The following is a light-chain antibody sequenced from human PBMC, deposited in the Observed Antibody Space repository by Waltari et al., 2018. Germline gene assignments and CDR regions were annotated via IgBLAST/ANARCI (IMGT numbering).Light chain of an antibody. CDR3: QQYAQSPLT. V-gene: IGKV3-20*01. Sequence: EIVLTQSPGTLSLSPGERATLSCRASQSISRNYLAWYQKKPGQAPRFLIPDASSRATGIPDRFSGSGSGTDFTLTISRLEPEDFAVYYCQQYAQSPLTFGGGTKVEIK. J-gene: IGKJ4*01. CDR1: QSISRNY. CDR2: DAS.